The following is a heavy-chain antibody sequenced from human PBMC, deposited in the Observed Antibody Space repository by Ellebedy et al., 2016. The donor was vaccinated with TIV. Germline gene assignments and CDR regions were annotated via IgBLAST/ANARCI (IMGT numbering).Heavy chain of an antibody. D-gene: IGHD6-19*01. Sequence: MPSETLSLTCTVSGGSMTTNESYWGWIRQPPGKGLEWIGSIHFGGATYYNPSLGSRITISIDTSENQFFLRLASVTAADTALYYCASHRDFYSGWTFDYWGLGTLVTVSS. CDR2: IHFGGAT. V-gene: IGHV4-39*07. CDR1: GGSMTTNESY. J-gene: IGHJ4*01. CDR3: ASHRDFYSGWTFDY.